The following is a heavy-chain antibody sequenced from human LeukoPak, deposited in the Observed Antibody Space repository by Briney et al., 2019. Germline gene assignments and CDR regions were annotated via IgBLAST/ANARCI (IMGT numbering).Heavy chain of an antibody. CDR1: GFTFSSYW. CDR3: ARAAAAGDYYFDC. D-gene: IGHD6-13*01. J-gene: IGHJ4*02. V-gene: IGHV3-7*03. Sequence: GGSLRLSCAASGFTFSSYWMSWVRQAPGKGLEWVANIKQDGSEKYHVDSVKGRFTISRDNAKNSLYLQMNSLRAEDTAVYYCARAAAAGDYYFDCWGQGTLVTVSS. CDR2: IKQDGSEK.